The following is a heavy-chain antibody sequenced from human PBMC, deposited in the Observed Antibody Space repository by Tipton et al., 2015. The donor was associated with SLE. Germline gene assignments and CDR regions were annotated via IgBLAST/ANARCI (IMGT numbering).Heavy chain of an antibody. V-gene: IGHV3-43*01. J-gene: IGHJ1*01. CDR3: AKARGLGSLSS. CDR1: GFTLEDYT. Sequence: GSLRLSCAASGFTLEDYTIHWVRQAPGKGLEWVSFISWDGGATHYGDSVRGRFTISRDNSKNALFLEMNSLRTEDTALYYCAKARGLGSLSSWGPGTLVTVSS. CDR2: ISWDGGAT. D-gene: IGHD6-19*01.